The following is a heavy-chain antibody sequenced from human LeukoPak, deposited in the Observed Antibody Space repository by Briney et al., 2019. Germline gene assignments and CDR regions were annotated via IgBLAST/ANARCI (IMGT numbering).Heavy chain of an antibody. V-gene: IGHV1-18*01. Sequence: ASVKVSCKASGYTFTSYGISWVRQAPGQGLEWMGWIGASNGNTNYAQKLQGRVTITADKSTSTAYMELSSLRSEDTAVYYCARGESSRVLLWFGESAFDYWGQGTLVTVSS. CDR2: IGASNGNT. J-gene: IGHJ4*02. CDR3: ARGESSRVLLWFGESAFDY. CDR1: GYTFTSYG. D-gene: IGHD3-10*01.